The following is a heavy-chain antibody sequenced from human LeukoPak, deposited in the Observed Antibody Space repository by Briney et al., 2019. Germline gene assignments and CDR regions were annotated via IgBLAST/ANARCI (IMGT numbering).Heavy chain of an antibody. V-gene: IGHV4-34*01. CDR3: ARVGGYCSSTSCYV. J-gene: IGHJ6*04. CDR1: GGSFSGYY. CDR2: INHSGST. D-gene: IGHD2-2*01. Sequence: SETLSLTCAVYGGSFSGYYWSWIRQPPGKGLEWIGEINHSGSTNYNPSLKSRVTISVDTSKNQFSLKLSSVTAADTAVYYCARVGGYCSSTSCYVWGKGTMVTVSS.